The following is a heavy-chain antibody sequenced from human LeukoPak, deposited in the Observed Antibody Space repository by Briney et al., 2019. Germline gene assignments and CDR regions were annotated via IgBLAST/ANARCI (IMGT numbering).Heavy chain of an antibody. CDR2: IRYDGHNK. D-gene: IGHD2-2*01. Sequence: GGSLRLSCAASGFTFSSYGMHWVRQAPGKGLEWVAFIRYDGHNKYYADSVKGRFTISRDNSKNTLYLQMGGLRVEDMAVYYCARVVGGGNFDYWGQGTLVTVSS. CDR1: GFTFSSYG. CDR3: ARVVGGGNFDY. V-gene: IGHV3-30*02. J-gene: IGHJ4*02.